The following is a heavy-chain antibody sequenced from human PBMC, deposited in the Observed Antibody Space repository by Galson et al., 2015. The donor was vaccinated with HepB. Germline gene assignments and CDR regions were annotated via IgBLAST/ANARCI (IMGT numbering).Heavy chain of an antibody. J-gene: IGHJ3*02. CDR1: GYTFTSYG. CDR3: ARDTSYYDSSGYYPDAFDI. CDR2: ISAYNGNT. D-gene: IGHD3-22*01. V-gene: IGHV1-18*01. Sequence: SVKVSCKASGYTFTSYGISWVRQAPGQGLEWMGWISAYNGNTNYAQKLQGRVTMTTDTSTSTAYMELRSLRSDDTAVYYCARDTSYYDSSGYYPDAFDIWGQGTMVTVSS.